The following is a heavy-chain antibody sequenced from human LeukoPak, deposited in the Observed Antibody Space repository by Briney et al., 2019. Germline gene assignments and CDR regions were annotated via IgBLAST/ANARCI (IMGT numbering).Heavy chain of an antibody. V-gene: IGHV3-30*02. J-gene: IGHJ4*02. CDR3: AKDLYDSSGYPLGYFDY. Sequence: GGSLRLSCAASGFTFSNYGMHWVRQAPGKGLEWVAFIRYDGSNKYYADSVKGRFTISRDNSKNTLYLQMNSLRAEDTAVYYCAKDLYDSSGYPLGYFDYWGQGTLVTVSS. CDR2: IRYDGSNK. D-gene: IGHD3-22*01. CDR1: GFTFSNYG.